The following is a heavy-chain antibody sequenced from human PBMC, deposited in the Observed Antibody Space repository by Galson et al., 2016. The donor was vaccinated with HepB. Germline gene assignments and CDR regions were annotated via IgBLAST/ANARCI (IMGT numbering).Heavy chain of an antibody. CDR2: INPNSGRT. V-gene: IGHV1-2*02. CDR3: ARAIADLKAPYNYYYMYV. CDR1: GYTSTDFY. J-gene: IGHJ6*03. D-gene: IGHD2-21*01. Sequence: SCKASGYTSTDFYMHWVRQAPGQGLEWMGWINPNSGRTNYAQKFQGRVSMTRDTSISTAYMELSRLTFDDTAVYYCARAIADLKAPYNYYYMYVWGKGTTVAVPS.